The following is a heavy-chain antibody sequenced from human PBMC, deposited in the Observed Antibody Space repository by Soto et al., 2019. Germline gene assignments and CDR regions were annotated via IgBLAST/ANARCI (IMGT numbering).Heavy chain of an antibody. CDR1: GFTFSSYP. D-gene: IGHD3-16*02. Sequence: TGGSLRLSCAASGFTFSSYPMSWVRQAPGKGLEWVANIKQDGSEKYYVDSVKGRFIISRDNAKNSLYLQMNSLRAEDTAVYYCARQMYDYVWGTYRYSGGMDVWGQGTTVTVSS. J-gene: IGHJ6*02. CDR3: ARQMYDYVWGTYRYSGGMDV. CDR2: IKQDGSEK. V-gene: IGHV3-7*01.